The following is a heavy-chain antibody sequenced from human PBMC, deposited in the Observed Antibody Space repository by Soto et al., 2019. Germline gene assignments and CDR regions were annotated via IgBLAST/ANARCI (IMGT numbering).Heavy chain of an antibody. D-gene: IGHD3-16*01. V-gene: IGHV1-69*08. J-gene: IGHJ6*02. CDR1: GTIFSSYT. CDR3: ARGLGGRMDD. CDR2: IIPILGAT. Sequence: QVQLVQSGAEVKKTGSSVRVSCKASGTIFSSYTISWVRQAPGQGLEWMGRIIPILGATNSAQKFQGRVTLTADKSTNTAYMELNSLRLEDTALYYCARGLGGRMDDWGQGTTVTVSS.